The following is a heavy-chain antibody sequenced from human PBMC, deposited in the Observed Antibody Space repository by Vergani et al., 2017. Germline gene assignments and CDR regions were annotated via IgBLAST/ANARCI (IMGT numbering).Heavy chain of an antibody. V-gene: IGHV3-53*01. J-gene: IGHJ5*02. D-gene: IGHD1-26*01. CDR3: ARDPSGELHGNWFDP. CDR1: GFTVSSNY. CDR2: IYSGGST. Sequence: EVQLVESGGGLIQPGGSLRLSCAASGFTVSSNYMSWVRQAPGKGLEWVSVIYSGGSTYYGDYVKGRFTISRDNSKNTLYLQMNSLRAEDTAVYYCARDPSGELHGNWFDPWGQGTLVTVSS.